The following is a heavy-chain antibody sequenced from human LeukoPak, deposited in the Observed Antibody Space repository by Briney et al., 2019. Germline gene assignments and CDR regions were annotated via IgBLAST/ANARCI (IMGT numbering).Heavy chain of an antibody. J-gene: IGHJ4*02. CDR2: IYHSGST. CDR3: AREVQEDGDYILDY. V-gene: IGHV4-4*02. CDR1: GDSINSNKW. Sequence: SETLSLTCAVSGDSINSNKWWSWVRQPPGKGLEWIGDIYHSGSTYYNPSLKSRVTISADKSKNQFFLKLRSVTAADTAVYYCAREVQEDGDYILDYWGQGTLVTVSS. D-gene: IGHD4-17*01.